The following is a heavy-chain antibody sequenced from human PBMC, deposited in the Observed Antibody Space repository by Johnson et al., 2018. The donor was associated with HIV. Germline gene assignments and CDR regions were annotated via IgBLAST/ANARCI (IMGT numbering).Heavy chain of an antibody. CDR3: ARIVRMTTVVIGDAFDI. Sequence: QVQLVESGGGVVQPGRSLRLSCAASGFTFSSYGMHWVRQAPGKGLEWVAVIWYDGSNKYYADSVKGRFTISRDNSKNTLYLQMNSLRAEDTAVYYCARIVRMTTVVIGDAFDIWGQGTKVTVSS. CDR1: GFTFSSYG. J-gene: IGHJ3*02. D-gene: IGHD4-23*01. CDR2: IWYDGSNK. V-gene: IGHV3-33*01.